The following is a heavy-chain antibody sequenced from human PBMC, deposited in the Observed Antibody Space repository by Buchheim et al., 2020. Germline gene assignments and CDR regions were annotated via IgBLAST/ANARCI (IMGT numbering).Heavy chain of an antibody. V-gene: IGHV3-30*02. CDR1: GFTFSSYG. CDR2: IRPDGSNK. CDR3: ARTGLTRNWFDT. Sequence: QVQLVESGGDVVQPGRSLRLSCAASGFTFSSYGMHWVRQAPGKGPEWVAFIRPDGSNKYYLDSLKGRFTVSRDISKNTLFLQMNSLRAEDTAVYYCARTGLTRNWFDTWGQGAL. D-gene: IGHD1-14*01. J-gene: IGHJ5*02.